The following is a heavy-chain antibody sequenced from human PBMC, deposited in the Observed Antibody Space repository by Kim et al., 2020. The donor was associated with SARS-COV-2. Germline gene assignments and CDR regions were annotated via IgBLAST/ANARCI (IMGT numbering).Heavy chain of an antibody. CDR3: TRGTVSAWYDF. J-gene: IGHJ5*01. CDR2: T. V-gene: IGHV3-23*05. Sequence: TYYVDSVKGRFTISRDNSKDILYLQMKSLRAEDTARYFCTRGTVSAWYDFWGQGTLVTVSS. D-gene: IGHD2-2*01.